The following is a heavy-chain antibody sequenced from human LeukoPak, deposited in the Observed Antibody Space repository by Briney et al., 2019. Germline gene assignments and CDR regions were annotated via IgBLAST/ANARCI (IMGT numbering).Heavy chain of an antibody. CDR2: IYYSRST. J-gene: IGHJ4*02. Sequence: SETLSLTCTVSGASISSYYWTWIRQPPGKGLEWIGYIYYSRSTKYNPCLKSRGPISVDQSKNQVSLKLDSVTAAGTAVYYCSRGISFFHYWGQGTLATVSS. D-gene: IGHD3-3*02. CDR3: SRGISFFHY. CDR1: GASISSYY. V-gene: IGHV4-59*01.